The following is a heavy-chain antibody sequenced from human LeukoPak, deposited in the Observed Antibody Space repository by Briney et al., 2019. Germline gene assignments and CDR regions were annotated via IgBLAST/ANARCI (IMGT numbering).Heavy chain of an antibody. CDR3: AKDSNWNPRGNWFDP. V-gene: IGHV3-48*03. CDR2: ISSSGSTI. D-gene: IGHD1-1*01. CDR1: GFTFSSYE. Sequence: GGSLRLSCAASGFTFSSYEMNWVRQAPGKGLEWVSYISSSGSTIYYADSVKGRFTISRDNAKNSLYLQMNSLRAEDTAVYYCAKDSNWNPRGNWFDPWGQGTLVTVSS. J-gene: IGHJ5*02.